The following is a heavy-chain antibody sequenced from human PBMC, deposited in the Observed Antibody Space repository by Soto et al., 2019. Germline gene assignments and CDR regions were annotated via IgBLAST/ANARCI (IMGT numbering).Heavy chain of an antibody. CDR2: IYYSGST. J-gene: IGHJ6*02. V-gene: IGHV4-61*01. Sequence: SETLSLTCTVSAGSVSSGSYYWSWIRQPPGKGLEWIGYIYYSGSTNYNPSLKSRVTISVDTSKNQFSLKLSSVTAADTAVYYCARDRIAAADYYSYYGMDVWGQGTTVT. CDR3: ARDRIAAADYYSYYGMDV. D-gene: IGHD6-13*01. CDR1: AGSVSSGSYY.